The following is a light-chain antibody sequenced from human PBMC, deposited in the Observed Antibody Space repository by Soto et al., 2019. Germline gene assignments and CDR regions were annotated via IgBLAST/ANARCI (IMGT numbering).Light chain of an antibody. Sequence: DIQMTQSPSSLSASVGDRVTITCRASQYINSYLNWYQQKPGKAPNLLIYTASDLQSGVPSRFSGSGSGTDFTLTITSLQPEDFATYYCQQSYSLPYTFGQGTKLDI. CDR3: QQSYSLPYT. J-gene: IGKJ2*01. CDR1: QYINSY. V-gene: IGKV1-39*01. CDR2: TAS.